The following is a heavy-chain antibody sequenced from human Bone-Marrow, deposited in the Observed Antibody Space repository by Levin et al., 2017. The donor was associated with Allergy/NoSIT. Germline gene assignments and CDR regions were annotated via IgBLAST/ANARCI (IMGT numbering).Heavy chain of an antibody. J-gene: IGHJ4*02. CDR3: AKGYSSSWYFDS. V-gene: IGHV3-33*02. D-gene: IGHD2-15*01. Sequence: DSAKGRFTISRDNSRNTLFLQMNSLRPEDTAVYYCAKGYSSSWYFDSWGQGTLVTVSS.